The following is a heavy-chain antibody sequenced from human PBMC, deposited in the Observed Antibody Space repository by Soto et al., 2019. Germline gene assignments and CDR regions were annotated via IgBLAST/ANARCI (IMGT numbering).Heavy chain of an antibody. CDR1: GFTFTSSA. Sequence: GASVKVSCKASGFTFTSSAVQWVRQACGQRPEWIGWIVVGSGNTNYAQKFQERVTITRDMSTSTAYMELSSLRSEDTAVYYCAAMATISSGAFDIWGQGTMVTVSS. V-gene: IGHV1-58*01. J-gene: IGHJ3*02. CDR3: AAMATISSGAFDI. CDR2: IVVGSGNT.